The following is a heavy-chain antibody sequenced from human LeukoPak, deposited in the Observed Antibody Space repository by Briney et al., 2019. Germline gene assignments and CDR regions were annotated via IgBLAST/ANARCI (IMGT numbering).Heavy chain of an antibody. J-gene: IGHJ3*02. Sequence: GGSLRLSCAASGFTFSSFEMNWGRQAPGKGLEWVSYISGSGTNIYYADSVKGRFTISRDNAKNSLSLQMNSLRAEDTATYYCAREAVPGGRGDTFDIWGQGTMVTVSS. CDR1: GFTFSSFE. D-gene: IGHD6-19*01. CDR3: AREAVPGGRGDTFDI. V-gene: IGHV3-48*03. CDR2: ISGSGTNI.